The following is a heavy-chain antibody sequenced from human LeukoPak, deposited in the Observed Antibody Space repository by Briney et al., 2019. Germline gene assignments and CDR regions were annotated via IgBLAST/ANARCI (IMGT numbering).Heavy chain of an antibody. Sequence: GGSLRLSCAASGFTFSSNGMHWVRQAPGKGLEWVAFIRYDGSHNYYADSVKGRFTISRDNSKNTLYLQMNSLRAEDTAVYSCAKDQWLVLDYWGQGTLVTVSS. D-gene: IGHD6-19*01. V-gene: IGHV3-30*02. CDR2: IRYDGSHN. J-gene: IGHJ4*02. CDR3: AKDQWLVLDY. CDR1: GFTFSSNG.